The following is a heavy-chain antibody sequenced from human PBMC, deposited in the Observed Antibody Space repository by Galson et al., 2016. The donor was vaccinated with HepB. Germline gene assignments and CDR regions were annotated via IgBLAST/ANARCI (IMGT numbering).Heavy chain of an antibody. V-gene: IGHV1-3*04. J-gene: IGHJ4*02. CDR1: GYSFTPYG. D-gene: IGHD3-10*01. Sequence: SVKVSCKASGYSFTPYGMHWVRQAPGQRLEWMGWINTVNGNTKYAQKFQGRFSITADESATTVYMELSSLTSGDTAVYFCAREKDDGSTYSTNYFDLWGQGTLVTVSS. CDR3: AREKDDGSTYSTNYFDL. CDR2: INTVNGNT.